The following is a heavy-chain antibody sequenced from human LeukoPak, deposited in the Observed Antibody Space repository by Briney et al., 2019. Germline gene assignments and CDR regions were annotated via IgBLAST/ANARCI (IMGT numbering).Heavy chain of an antibody. V-gene: IGHV3-23*01. CDR1: GFTVSSNY. J-gene: IGHJ3*02. CDR3: AKEHIRLSVSENAFDI. D-gene: IGHD3-16*01. CDR2: ISGSGGST. Sequence: GGSLRLSCAASGFTVSSNYMSWVRQAPGKGLEWVSAISGSGGSTYYADSVKGRFTISRDNSKNTLYLQMNSLRAEDTAVYYCAKEHIRLSVSENAFDIWGQGTMVTVSS.